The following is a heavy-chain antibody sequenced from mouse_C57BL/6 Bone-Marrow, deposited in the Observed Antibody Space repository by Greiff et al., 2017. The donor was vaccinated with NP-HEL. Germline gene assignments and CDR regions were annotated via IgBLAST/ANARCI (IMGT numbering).Heavy chain of an antibody. V-gene: IGHV1-55*01. Sequence: QVQLQQPGAELVKPGASVKMSCKASGYTFTSYWITWVKQRPGQGLEWIGDIYPGSGSTNYNEKFKSKATLTVDTSSSTAYMQLSSLTSEDSAVYYCAGDGYQTWYFDVWGTGTTVTVSS. D-gene: IGHD2-3*01. CDR3: AGDGYQTWYFDV. CDR1: GYTFTSYW. CDR2: IYPGSGST. J-gene: IGHJ1*03.